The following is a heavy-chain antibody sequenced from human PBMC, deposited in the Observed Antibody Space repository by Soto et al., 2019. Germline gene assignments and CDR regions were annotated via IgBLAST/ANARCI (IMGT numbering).Heavy chain of an antibody. CDR2: LFDVDGS. V-gene: IGHV3-53*01. CDR1: GLTIGGKKY. D-gene: IGHD1-1*01. CDR3: ATWHEREHAYDV. Sequence: DVQLVESGGGLIEPGEALRLSCPAFGLTIGGKKYVAWVRQAPGKGLEWFSALFDVDGSVYADSVKGRFTTSSDSSKTTVYLQMNDLRPDDTAVYYCATWHEREHAYDVWGQGTPVSVAS. J-gene: IGHJ3*01.